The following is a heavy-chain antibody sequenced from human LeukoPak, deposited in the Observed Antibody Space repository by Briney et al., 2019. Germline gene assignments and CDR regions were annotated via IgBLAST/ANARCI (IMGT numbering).Heavy chain of an antibody. CDR3: ARSEGVSYYYMDV. J-gene: IGHJ6*03. Sequence: PSETLSLTCTVSGGSISSYYWSWIRQPPGKGLEWIGYIYYSGSTNYNPSLKSRVTISVDTSKNQSSLKLSSVTAADTAVYYCARSEGVSYYYMDVWGKGTTVTVSS. CDR1: GGSISSYY. CDR2: IYYSGST. D-gene: IGHD2-8*01. V-gene: IGHV4-59*01.